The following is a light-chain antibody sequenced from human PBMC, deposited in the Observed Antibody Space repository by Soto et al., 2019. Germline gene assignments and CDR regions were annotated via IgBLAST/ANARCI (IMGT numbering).Light chain of an antibody. Sequence: VMTQAPATLSVSPGERATLSCRASQTINNNVAWYQLKDGQVPRLVIYGASTRATGIPARFTGSGSGTELILTISSLQSEDFAVYYCQQYNDWPITLGQGTRLEI. CDR3: QQYNDWPIT. V-gene: IGKV3-15*01. CDR1: QTINNN. CDR2: GAS. J-gene: IGKJ5*01.